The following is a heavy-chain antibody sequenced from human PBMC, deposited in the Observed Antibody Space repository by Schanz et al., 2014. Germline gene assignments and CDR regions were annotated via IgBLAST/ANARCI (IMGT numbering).Heavy chain of an antibody. Sequence: QVQLVESGGGVVQPGRSLRLSCAASGFTFSNFAIHWVRQAPGKGLEWVAVISYDGSHKDYADSVKGRFTISRDNSKNTLYLQMNSLRAEDTAVYYCGEKASGYYNYWAQGTLVTVSS. V-gene: IGHV3-30*04. CDR2: ISYDGSHK. J-gene: IGHJ4*02. CDR1: GFTFSNFA. CDR3: GEKASGYYNY. D-gene: IGHD3-22*01.